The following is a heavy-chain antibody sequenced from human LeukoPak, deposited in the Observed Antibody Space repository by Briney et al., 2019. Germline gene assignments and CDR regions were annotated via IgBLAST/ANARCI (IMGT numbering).Heavy chain of an antibody. Sequence: GGSLRLSCAASGFTFNNYGMHWVRQAPGKGLEWVAFIRYNGNNQYYADSVKGRFTISRDNSKNTLYLQMNSLRAEDTAVYYCAKDRGYSSSWYYYWGQGTLVTVSS. V-gene: IGHV3-30*02. CDR1: GFTFNNYG. D-gene: IGHD6-13*01. CDR2: IRYNGNNQ. CDR3: AKDRGYSSSWYYY. J-gene: IGHJ4*02.